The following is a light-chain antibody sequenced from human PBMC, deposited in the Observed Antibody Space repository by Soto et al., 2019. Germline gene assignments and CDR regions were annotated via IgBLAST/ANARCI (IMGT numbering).Light chain of an antibody. J-gene: IGLJ2*01. V-gene: IGLV2-11*01. CDR3: CSYAGSYSLV. CDR1: SSDIGGYNY. Sequence: QSALTQPRSVSGSHGQSVTISCTGTSSDIGGYNYVSWYQHHPGKAPKLMIYDVTTRPSGVPDRFSGSKSGNTASLASSGLQAEDEADYYCCSYAGSYSLVFGGGTKLTVL. CDR2: DVT.